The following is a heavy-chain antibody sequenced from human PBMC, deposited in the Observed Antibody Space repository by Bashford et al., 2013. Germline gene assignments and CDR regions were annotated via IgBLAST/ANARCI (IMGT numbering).Heavy chain of an antibody. J-gene: IGHJ4*02. CDR3: AKYSGIQPQYYFDY. Sequence: GGPLRLSCAASGFTFSSFAMSWVRQAPGKGLEWVSGTTGSDGSTYYADSVKGRFTISRDNSKNTLYLQMNSLRAEDTAVYYCAKYSGIQPQYYFDYWGQGTLVTVSS. V-gene: IGHV3-23*01. CDR1: GFTFSSFA. CDR2: TTGSDGST. D-gene: IGHD5-18*01.